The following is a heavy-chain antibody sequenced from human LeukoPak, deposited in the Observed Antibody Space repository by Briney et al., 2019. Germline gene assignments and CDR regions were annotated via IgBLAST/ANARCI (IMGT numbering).Heavy chain of an antibody. J-gene: IGHJ3*02. Sequence: PSETLSLTCTVSGGSISSYYWSWIRQPPGKGLEWIGYIYYSGSTNYNPSLKSRVTISVDTSKNQFSLKLSSVTAADTAVCYCARDRGIYDSSGYYPSDAFDIWGQGTMVTVSS. D-gene: IGHD3-22*01. CDR3: ARDRGIYDSSGYYPSDAFDI. V-gene: IGHV4-59*01. CDR2: IYYSGST. CDR1: GGSISSYY.